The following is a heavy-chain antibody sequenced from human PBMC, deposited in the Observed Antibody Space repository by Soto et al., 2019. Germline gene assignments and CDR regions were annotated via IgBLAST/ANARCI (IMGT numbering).Heavy chain of an antibody. CDR3: APHVSCSGGSCQYDAFAI. V-gene: IGHV3-23*01. CDR1: GFTVSSHA. CDR2: VTADGGT. Sequence: EVQVLESGGGLVQPGGSLRLSCEGSGFTVSSHAMTWISQAPGKGPEWVSTVTADGGTYYADSVKGRFAMSRDTSENTLYVKMNSLGAEDTADYYCAPHVSCSGGSCQYDAFAIRGQGTMVTVSS. J-gene: IGHJ3*02. D-gene: IGHD2-15*01.